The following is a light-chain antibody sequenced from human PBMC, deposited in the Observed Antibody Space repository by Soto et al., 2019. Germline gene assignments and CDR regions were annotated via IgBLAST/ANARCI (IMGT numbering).Light chain of an antibody. CDR3: SSYTDSSNYV. J-gene: IGLJ1*01. CDR1: SSDLAIYNY. CDR2: QVT. Sequence: QSVLTQPASVSGSPGQSITRSCTGTSSDLAIYNYVSWYQQQPDKAPKLMIYQVTNRPSGVSNRFSGSRSGNTASLTISGLQAEDEADYYCSSYTDSSNYVFGTGTKVTVL. V-gene: IGLV2-14*01.